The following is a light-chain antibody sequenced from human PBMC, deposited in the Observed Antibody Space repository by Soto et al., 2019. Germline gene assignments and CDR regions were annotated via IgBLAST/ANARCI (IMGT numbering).Light chain of an antibody. CDR3: AAWDDSLNGWV. V-gene: IGLV1-44*01. Sequence: QSVLTQPPSASGTPGQRVTSSCSGSSSNIGSNTVNWYQQLPGTAPKLLIYSNNQRPSGVPDRFSGSKSGTSASLAISGLQSEDEADYYCAAWDDSLNGWVLGGGTKLTVL. CDR1: SSNIGSNT. CDR2: SNN. J-gene: IGLJ3*02.